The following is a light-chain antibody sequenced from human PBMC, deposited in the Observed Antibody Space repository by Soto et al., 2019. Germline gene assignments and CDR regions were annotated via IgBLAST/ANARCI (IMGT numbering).Light chain of an antibody. CDR3: QHYVTSSIT. CDR1: QSVGSN. J-gene: IGKJ5*01. Sequence: EVVLTQSPATLSVSPGAGATLSCRASQSVGSNLAWYQQKPGQTPRVLIYGASTRAIGIPARFSGSGSGTDFTLTISSLEPEDFAVYYCQHYVTSSITFGQGTRLEIK. CDR2: GAS. V-gene: IGKV3-15*01.